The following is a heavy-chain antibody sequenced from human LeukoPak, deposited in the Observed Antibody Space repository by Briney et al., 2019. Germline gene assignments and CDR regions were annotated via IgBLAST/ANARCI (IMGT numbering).Heavy chain of an antibody. D-gene: IGHD5-12*01. CDR3: ARDTSGQTMATIRGFDY. J-gene: IGHJ4*02. CDR1: GFTFSDYY. V-gene: IGHV3-11*04. Sequence: GGSLRLSCAASGFTFSDYYMSWIRQAPGKGLEWVSYISSSGSIMYYADSVKGRFTISRDNAKNSLYLQMNSLRAEDTDVYYCARDTSGQTMATIRGFDYWGQGTLVTVSS. CDR2: ISSSGSIM.